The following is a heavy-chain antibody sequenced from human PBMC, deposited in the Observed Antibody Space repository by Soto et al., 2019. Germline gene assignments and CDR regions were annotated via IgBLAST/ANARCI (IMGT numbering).Heavy chain of an antibody. Sequence: QVQLVESGGGVVQPGRSLRLSCAASGFSFSSYGMHWVRQAPGKGLEWVAVISYDGSNKYYADSVKGRFTISRDNSKNTLYLQMDSLRAEDTSMYYCAKSLGGAAAGTDLIIAYWGQGTLVTVSS. CDR3: AKSLGGAAAGTDLIIAY. D-gene: IGHD6-13*01. V-gene: IGHV3-30*18. J-gene: IGHJ4*02. CDR1: GFSFSSYG. CDR2: ISYDGSNK.